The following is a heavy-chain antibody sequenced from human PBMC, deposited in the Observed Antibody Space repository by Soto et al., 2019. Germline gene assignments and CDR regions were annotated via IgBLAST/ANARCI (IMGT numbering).Heavy chain of an antibody. CDR2: IYSGGST. Sequence: ESGGGLVQPGGSLRLSCAASGFTVSSNYMSWVRQAPGKGLEWVSVIYSGGSTYYADSVKGRFTISRDNSKNTLYLQMNSLRAEDTAVYYCARESVIGEGSPDPWGQGTLVTVSS. J-gene: IGHJ5*02. CDR3: ARESVIGEGSPDP. D-gene: IGHD3-22*01. CDR1: GFTVSSNY. V-gene: IGHV3-66*01.